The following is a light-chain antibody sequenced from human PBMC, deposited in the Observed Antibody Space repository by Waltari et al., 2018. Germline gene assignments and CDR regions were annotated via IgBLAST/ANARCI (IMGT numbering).Light chain of an antibody. CDR2: END. J-gene: IGLJ3*02. CDR1: SSNIGSNF. Sequence: QSVLTQPPSVSAAPGQKVTISCSGSSSNIGSNFVSWYQYFTGTAPKVHIYENDQRPSGIPDRFSGSRSGTSATLAITGLQTGDEADYYCGTWDNSLNAWVFGGGTRLTVL. V-gene: IGLV1-51*01. CDR3: GTWDNSLNAWV.